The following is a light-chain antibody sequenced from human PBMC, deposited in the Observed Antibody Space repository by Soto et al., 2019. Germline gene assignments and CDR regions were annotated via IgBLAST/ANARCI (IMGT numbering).Light chain of an antibody. Sequence: DIQMTHSPSSLSASVGSRFTITCRASQSIRSYLNWYQQKPGKAPKLLIYAASSLESGVPSRLSGSGSGTEFTLTISSLKPDDFATYYCQQYNSHWTFGQGTKVDIK. CDR1: QSIRSY. CDR2: AAS. CDR3: QQYNSHWT. J-gene: IGKJ1*01. V-gene: IGKV1-5*01.